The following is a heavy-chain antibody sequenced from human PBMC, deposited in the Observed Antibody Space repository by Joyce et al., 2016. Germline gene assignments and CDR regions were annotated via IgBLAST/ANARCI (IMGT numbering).Heavy chain of an antibody. Sequence: VQMVESGGGVVQPGTSLRLSCAASGFTLTNYGMHWVRQAPGKGLECVAVTWSDVNVKYYSDSVKSQFTISRDNSNNTFYYEMHSLRAEDTALYSCAREAHLHFDFWGQGPLVIVYS. J-gene: IGHJ4*02. CDR2: TWSDVNVK. CDR1: GFTLTNYG. V-gene: IGHV3-33*01. CDR3: AREAHLHFDF.